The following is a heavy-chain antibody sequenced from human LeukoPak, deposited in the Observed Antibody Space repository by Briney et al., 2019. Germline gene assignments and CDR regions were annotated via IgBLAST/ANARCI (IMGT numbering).Heavy chain of an antibody. Sequence: SETLSLTCTVYGGSFSGYYWSWIRQPPGQGLEWVGEINHSGSTNYNPSLKSRVTISVDTSKNQFSLKLTSVTAADTAVYYCARARETESIDSWGQGTRVTVSS. V-gene: IGHV4-34*01. CDR1: GGSFSGYY. D-gene: IGHD5/OR15-5a*01. CDR3: ARARETESIDS. J-gene: IGHJ4*02. CDR2: INHSGST.